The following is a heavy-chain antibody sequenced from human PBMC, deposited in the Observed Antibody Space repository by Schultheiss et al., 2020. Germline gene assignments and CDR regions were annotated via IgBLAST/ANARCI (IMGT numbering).Heavy chain of an antibody. CDR2: INPSGGST. V-gene: IGHV1-46*01. D-gene: IGHD6-19*01. Sequence: ASVKVSCKASGYTFTSYYMHWVRQAPGQGLEWMGIINPSGGSTSYAQKFQGWVTMTRDTSISTAYMELSRLRSDDTAVYYCARDWVPITSSGWRSHDAFDIWGQGTMVTVSS. CDR1: GYTFTSYY. CDR3: ARDWVPITSSGWRSHDAFDI. J-gene: IGHJ3*02.